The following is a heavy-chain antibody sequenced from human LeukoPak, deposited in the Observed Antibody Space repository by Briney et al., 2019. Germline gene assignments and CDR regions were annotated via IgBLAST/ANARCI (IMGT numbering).Heavy chain of an antibody. CDR1: GFTFSSYA. V-gene: IGHV3-30*14. D-gene: IGHD3-3*01. CDR3: ARASYYDFWSGYEYDY. Sequence: SGGSLRLSCAASGFTFSSYAMHWVRQAPGKGLEWVAVISYDGSNKYYADSVKGRFTISRDNSKNTLYLQMGSLRAEDMAVYYCARASYYDFWSGYEYDYWGQGTLVTVSS. CDR2: ISYDGSNK. J-gene: IGHJ4*02.